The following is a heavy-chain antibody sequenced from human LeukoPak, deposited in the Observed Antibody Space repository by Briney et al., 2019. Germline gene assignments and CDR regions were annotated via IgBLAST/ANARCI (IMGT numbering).Heavy chain of an antibody. D-gene: IGHD3-22*01. J-gene: IGHJ4*02. CDR2: IYYTGIT. CDR3: ASPGITTFDY. CDR1: GGSISGNSFY. Sequence: PSETLSLTCTVSGGSISGNSFYWGWVRQPPGKGLEWIGNIYYTGITYYNPSLKSRVTISVDTSKNQFSLKLNSVTAADTAAYYCASPGITTFDYWGQGTLVTVSS. V-gene: IGHV4-39*01.